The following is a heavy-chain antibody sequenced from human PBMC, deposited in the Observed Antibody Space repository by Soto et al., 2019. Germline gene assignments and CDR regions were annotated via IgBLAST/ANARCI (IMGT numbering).Heavy chain of an antibody. CDR3: ARDLVVDSSSTMDHYYYGMDV. Sequence: SETLSLTCTVSGGSISSYYWSWIRQXPGKGLEWIGYIYYSGSTNYNPSLKSRVTISVDTSKNQFSLKLSSVTAADTAVYYCARDLVVDSSSTMDHYYYGMDVWGQGTTVTVSS. D-gene: IGHD6-13*01. CDR1: GGSISSYY. J-gene: IGHJ6*02. V-gene: IGHV4-59*01. CDR2: IYYSGST.